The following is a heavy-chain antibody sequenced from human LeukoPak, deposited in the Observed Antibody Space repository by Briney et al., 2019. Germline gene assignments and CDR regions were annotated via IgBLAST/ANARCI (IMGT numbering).Heavy chain of an antibody. V-gene: IGHV4-59*01. CDR3: ARVIIDYGFWSGYYRDAFDI. J-gene: IGHJ3*02. CDR1: GGSISSYY. CDR2: IYYSGST. Sequence: SSETLSLTCTVSGGSISSYYWSWIRQPPGKGLEWIGYIYYSGSTNYNPSLKSRVTISVDTSKNQFSLKLSSVTAADTAVYYCARVIIDYGFWSGYYRDAFDIWGQGTMVTVSS. D-gene: IGHD3-3*01.